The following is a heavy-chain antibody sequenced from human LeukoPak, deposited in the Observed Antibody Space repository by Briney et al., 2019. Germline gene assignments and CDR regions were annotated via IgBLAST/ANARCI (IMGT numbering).Heavy chain of an antibody. J-gene: IGHJ6*03. CDR1: GYTFTGYY. CDR3: ASHSGYLLDYYYMDV. V-gene: IGHV1-2*02. CDR2: INPNSSGT. Sequence: GASVKVSCRASGYTFTGYYMHWVRQAPGQGLEWMGWINPNSSGTNYAQKFQGRVTMTRDTSISTAYMELSRLRSDDTAVYYCASHSGYLLDYYYMDVWGKGTTVTVSS. D-gene: IGHD5-12*01.